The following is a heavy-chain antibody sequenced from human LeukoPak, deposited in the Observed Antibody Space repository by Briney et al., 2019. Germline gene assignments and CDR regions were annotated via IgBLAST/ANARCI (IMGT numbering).Heavy chain of an antibody. CDR3: ARGVFLWFGELFPYWFDP. V-gene: IGHV4-59*01. J-gene: IGHJ5*02. Sequence: SETLSLTCTVSGGSISSYYWSWIRQPPGKGLEWIGYIYYSGSTNYNPSLKSRVTISVDTSKNQFSLKLSSVTAADTAVYYCARGVFLWFGELFPYWFDPWGQGTLVTASS. CDR2: IYYSGST. CDR1: GGSISSYY. D-gene: IGHD3-10*01.